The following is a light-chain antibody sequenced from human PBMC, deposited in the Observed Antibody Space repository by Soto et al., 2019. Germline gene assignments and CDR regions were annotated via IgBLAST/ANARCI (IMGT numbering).Light chain of an antibody. CDR3: SSYTSSSTRV. Sequence: QSALTQPASVSGSPGQSITISCTGTSSDVGAYNYVSWYQQHPGKAPKLMIYDVSNRPSGVSNRFSGSKSGNTASLTISGLQAEDEADYYCSSYTSSSTRVFGTVTKVTVL. V-gene: IGLV2-14*01. CDR1: SSDVGAYNY. CDR2: DVS. J-gene: IGLJ1*01.